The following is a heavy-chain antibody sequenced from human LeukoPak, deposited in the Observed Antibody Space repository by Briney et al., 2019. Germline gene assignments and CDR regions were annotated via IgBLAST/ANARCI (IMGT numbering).Heavy chain of an antibody. D-gene: IGHD4-23*01. CDR3: ARGRWSGNSKWHFQH. CDR1: GGSISGYY. J-gene: IGHJ1*01. V-gene: IGHV4-59*08. Sequence: SETLSLTCTVSGGSISGYYWGWIRQPPGKGLEWVGYIYCSGTSNYNRSLRSRVTISVDTSKNQFSLKLSSVTAADTAVYYCARGRWSGNSKWHFQHWGQGTLVTVSS. CDR2: IYCSGTS.